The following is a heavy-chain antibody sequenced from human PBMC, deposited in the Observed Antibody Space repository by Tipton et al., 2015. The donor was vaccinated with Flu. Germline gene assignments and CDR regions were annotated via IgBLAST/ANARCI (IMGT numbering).Heavy chain of an antibody. CDR2: IYHSGTA. D-gene: IGHD4-11*01. CDR3: ARYPESNYHWFGP. J-gene: IGHJ5*02. CDR1: GYSISSSRYY. V-gene: IGHV4-39*07. Sequence: TLSLTCTVSGYSISSSRYYWGWIRQPPGKGLEWIGSIYHSGTAYYNPSLKSRVTISVDTSKNQISLKLSSVTAADTAVYYCARYPESNYHWFGPWGQGALVTVSS.